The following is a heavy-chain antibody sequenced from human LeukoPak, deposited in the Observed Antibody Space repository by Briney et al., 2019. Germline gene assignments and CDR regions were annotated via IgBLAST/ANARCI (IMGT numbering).Heavy chain of an antibody. CDR1: GGSITSHY. J-gene: IGHJ3*02. CDR2: IYYSGRT. Sequence: PSETLSLTCTVSGGSITSHYWSWIRQAPWKGLEWIGFIYYSGRTNYNHSLQSRVTISLDTSEKKFSLKVTSVTAADTAVYYCTRLLDNDSSGDPDTFDMWGQGTVVTVSS. CDR3: TRLLDNDSSGDPDTFDM. D-gene: IGHD3-22*01. V-gene: IGHV4-59*08.